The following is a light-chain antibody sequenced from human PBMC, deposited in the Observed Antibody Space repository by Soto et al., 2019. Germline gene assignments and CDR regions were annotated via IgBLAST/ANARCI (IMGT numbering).Light chain of an antibody. CDR3: GTWDSSLSAGNVV. Sequence: QAALTQPPSVSAAPGQKVTISCSGSSSNIGNNYVSWYQQLPGTAPKLLIYENNKRPSGIPDRFSGSKSGTSATLGITGLQTGDEADYYCGTWDSSLSAGNVVFGGGTKLTVL. V-gene: IGLV1-51*02. CDR2: ENN. CDR1: SSNIGNNY. J-gene: IGLJ2*01.